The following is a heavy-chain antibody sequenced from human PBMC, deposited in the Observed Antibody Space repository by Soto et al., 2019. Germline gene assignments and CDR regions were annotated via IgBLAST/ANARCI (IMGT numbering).Heavy chain of an antibody. CDR3: ASHVAAIFGVVNFGVWFDP. J-gene: IGHJ5*02. CDR1: GGYFIGYY. Sequence: PSETLSLTCAVYGGYFIGYYWSWIRPPPGKGLEWIGEINHSGVSNYNPSLKSRVTFSVDTSKNHFSLMLRSVTAADTGVYYCASHVAAIFGVVNFGVWFDPWGQGTLVTVSS. D-gene: IGHD3-3*01. CDR2: INHSGVS. V-gene: IGHV4-34*01.